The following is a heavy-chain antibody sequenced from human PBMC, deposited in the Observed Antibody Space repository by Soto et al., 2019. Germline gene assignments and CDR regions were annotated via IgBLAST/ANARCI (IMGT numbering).Heavy chain of an antibody. V-gene: IGHV4-31*03. J-gene: IGHJ4*02. CDR3: ARAPLPYDSSGYYNFVYFDY. D-gene: IGHD3-22*01. CDR2: IYYSGST. CDR1: GGSISSGGYY. Sequence: SETLSLTCTVSGGSISSGGYYWSWIRQHPGKGLEWIGYIYYSGSTYYNPSLKSRVTISVDTSKNQFSLKLSSVTAADTAVYYCARAPLPYDSSGYYNFVYFDYWGQGTLVTVSS.